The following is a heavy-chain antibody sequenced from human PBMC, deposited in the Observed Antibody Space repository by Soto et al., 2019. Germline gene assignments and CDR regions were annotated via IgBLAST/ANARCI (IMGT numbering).Heavy chain of an antibody. CDR1: GGSISSSSYY. CDR3: ARTGYSGSYSYYYYGMDV. J-gene: IGHJ6*02. D-gene: IGHD1-26*01. V-gene: IGHV4-39*01. Sequence: TLSLTCTVSGGSISSSSYYWGWIRQPPGKGLEWIGSIYYSGSTYYNPSLKSRVTISVDTSKNQFSLKLSSVTAADTAVYYCARTGYSGSYSYYYYGMDVWGQGTTVTVSS. CDR2: IYYSGST.